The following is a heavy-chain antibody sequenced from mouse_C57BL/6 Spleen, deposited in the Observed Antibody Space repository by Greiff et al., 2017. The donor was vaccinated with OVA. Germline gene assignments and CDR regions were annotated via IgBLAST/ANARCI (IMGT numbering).Heavy chain of an antibody. CDR2: IYPGSGST. D-gene: IGHD1-1*01. CDR3: ASYYGSSSAWFAY. CDR1: GYTFTSYW. J-gene: IGHJ3*01. V-gene: IGHV1-55*01. Sequence: LQQPGAELVKPGASVKMSCKASGYTFTSYWITWVKQRPGQGLEWIGDIYPGSGSTNYNEKFKSKATLTVDTSSSTAYMQLSSLTSEDSAVYYCASYYGSSSAWFAYWGQGTLVTVSA.